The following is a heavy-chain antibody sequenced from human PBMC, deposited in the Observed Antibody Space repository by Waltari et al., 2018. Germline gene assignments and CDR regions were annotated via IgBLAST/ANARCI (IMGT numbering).Heavy chain of an antibody. D-gene: IGHD6-13*01. CDR2: INPSGGST. CDR3: ARDRSERGSSWSLDY. Sequence: APGQGLEWMGIINPSGGSTSYAQKFQGRVTMTRDTSTSTVYMELSSLRSEDTAVYYCARDRSERGSSWSLDYWGQGTLVTVSS. V-gene: IGHV1-46*01. J-gene: IGHJ4*02.